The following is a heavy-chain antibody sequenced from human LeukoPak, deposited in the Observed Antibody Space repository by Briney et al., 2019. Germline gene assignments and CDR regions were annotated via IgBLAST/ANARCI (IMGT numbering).Heavy chain of an antibody. CDR2: MNPNSGNT. D-gene: IGHD3-9*01. CDR3: ARVSSDDILTGYYLDWFDP. J-gene: IGHJ5*02. CDR1: GYTFTSYD. V-gene: IGHV1-8*01. Sequence: ASVKVSCKASGYTFTSYDINWVRQATGQGLEWMGWMNPNSGNTGYAQKFQGRVTMTRNTSISTAYMELSGLRSEDTAVYYCARVSSDDILTGYYLDWFDPWGQGTLVTVSS.